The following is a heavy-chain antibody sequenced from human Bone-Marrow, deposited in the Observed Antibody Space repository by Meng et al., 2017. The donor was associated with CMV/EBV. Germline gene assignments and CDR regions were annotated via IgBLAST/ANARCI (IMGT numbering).Heavy chain of an antibody. J-gene: IGHJ4*02. CDR1: GGSISTYY. V-gene: IGHV4-59*01. CDR2: MSYSGGT. D-gene: IGHD3-10*01. Sequence: GSLRLSCIVSGGSISTYYWTWIRQPPGKGLEWIGYMSYSGGTNYNPSPNSRVTISVDTSKNQFSLKLSSVTAADTAVYYCAREGTSNYYDSGNYYKQAYFDYWGQGTLVTVSS. CDR3: AREGTSNYYDSGNYYKQAYFDY.